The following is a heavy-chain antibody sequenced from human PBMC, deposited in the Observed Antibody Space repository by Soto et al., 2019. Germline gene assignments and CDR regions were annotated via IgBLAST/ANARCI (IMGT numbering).Heavy chain of an antibody. CDR2: ISASGTSP. V-gene: IGHV3-23*01. D-gene: IGHD6-19*01. J-gene: IGHJ4*02. CDR1: GFTFSNFA. Sequence: EVQLLESGGALVQPGGSLRLSCAASGFTFSNFAMSWVRQAPGKGLEWVSAISASGTSPYDADSVKGRCAIARDNSKNARYLQMNSLRAGDTAVYYCAKVCKSGSGRYWDCWGQGTLLAV. CDR3: AKVCKSGSGRYWDC.